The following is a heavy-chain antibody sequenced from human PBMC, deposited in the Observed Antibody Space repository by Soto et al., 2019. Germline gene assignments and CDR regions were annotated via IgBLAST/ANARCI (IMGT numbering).Heavy chain of an antibody. CDR3: ARTTVDTAMVTAFDI. V-gene: IGHV4-34*01. D-gene: IGHD5-18*01. CDR2: INHSGST. CDR1: GGSFSGYY. Sequence: SETLSLTCAFYGGSFSGYYWSWIRQPPGKGLEWIGEINHSGSTNYNPSLKSRVTISVDTSKNQFSLKLSSVTAADTAVYYCARTTVDTAMVTAFDIWGQGTMVTVSS. J-gene: IGHJ3*02.